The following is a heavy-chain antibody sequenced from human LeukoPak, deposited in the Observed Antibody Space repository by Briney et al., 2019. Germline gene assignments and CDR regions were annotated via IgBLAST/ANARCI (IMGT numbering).Heavy chain of an antibody. V-gene: IGHV3-23*01. CDR2: ISGSAGST. D-gene: IGHD6-13*01. J-gene: IGHJ4*02. Sequence: GGSLRLSCAASGFTFASYAMTWVRQAPGKGLEWVSTISGSAGSTYYADSVKGRFTISRDNSKNTLYLQINNLRAEDTAVYYCATGSTWNRDTDYWGQGTLVTVSS. CDR1: GFTFASYA. CDR3: ATGSTWNRDTDY.